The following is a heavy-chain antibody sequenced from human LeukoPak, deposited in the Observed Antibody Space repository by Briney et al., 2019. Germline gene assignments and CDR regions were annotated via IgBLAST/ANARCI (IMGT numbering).Heavy chain of an antibody. Sequence: GGSLRLSCAASGFTFSSYGMNWVRQAPGKGLEWGSYISPSSSTIYYADSGKGRFTISRDNAKNSLYLQMNSLRPEDTAVYYCAREHTPFGSGCTAAYWGQGTLVTVSS. CDR1: GFTFSSYG. V-gene: IGHV3-48*01. CDR2: ISPSSSTI. J-gene: IGHJ4*02. D-gene: IGHD6-19*01. CDR3: AREHTPFGSGCTAAY.